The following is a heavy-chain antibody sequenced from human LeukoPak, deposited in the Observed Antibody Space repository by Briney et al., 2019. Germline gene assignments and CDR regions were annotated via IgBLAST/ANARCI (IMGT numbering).Heavy chain of an antibody. J-gene: IGHJ6*02. CDR2: IWYDGSNK. CDR3: ARDQAYSSGWLGEYYYYGMDV. CDR1: GFTFSSYG. V-gene: IGHV3-33*01. D-gene: IGHD6-19*01. Sequence: GGSLRLSCAASGFTFSSYGMHWVRQAPGKGLEWVAVIWYDGSNKYYADSVKGRFTISRDNSKNTLYLQMNSLRAEDTAVYYCARDQAYSSGWLGEYYYYGMDVWGQGTTVTVSS.